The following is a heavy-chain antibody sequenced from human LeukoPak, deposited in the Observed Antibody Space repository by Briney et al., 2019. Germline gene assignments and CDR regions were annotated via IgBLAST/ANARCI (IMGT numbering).Heavy chain of an antibody. CDR3: AKPLSGTNYDDAFDI. J-gene: IGHJ3*02. CDR1: GFTFSSYG. D-gene: IGHD1-26*01. Sequence: GGSLRLSCAASGFTFSSYGMHWVRQAPGKGLEWVAVISYDGSNKYYADSVKGRFTISRDNSKNTLYLQMNSLRAEDTAVYYCAKPLSGTNYDDAFDIWGQGTMVTVSS. CDR2: ISYDGSNK. V-gene: IGHV3-30*18.